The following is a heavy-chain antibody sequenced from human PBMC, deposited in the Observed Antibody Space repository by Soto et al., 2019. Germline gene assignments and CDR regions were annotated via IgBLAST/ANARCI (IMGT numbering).Heavy chain of an antibody. CDR3: ARSYSVTTSSYYGMDV. V-gene: IGHV1-69*01. D-gene: IGHD4-17*01. CDR1: GDAFSSYA. J-gene: IGHJ6*02. CDR2: IIPMFGTP. Sequence: QVQLIQSGAAVKKPGSSVKVSCHTSGDAFSSYAMSWVRQGPGQGLEWMGGIIPMFGTPIYTEKFQGRVTITADETTRAVYMELRSLISDDSAVYYCARSYSVTTSSYYGMDVWGQGTTIIVS.